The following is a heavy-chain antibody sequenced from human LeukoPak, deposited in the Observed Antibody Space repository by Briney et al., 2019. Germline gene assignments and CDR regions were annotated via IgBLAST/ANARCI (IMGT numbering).Heavy chain of an antibody. CDR1: GFTFSSYT. CDR2: ISGSSRHK. J-gene: IGHJ4*02. D-gene: IGHD6-13*01. CDR3: ARTANFAAGYYIDY. V-gene: IGHV3-21*01. Sequence: PGGPLRLSCAASGFTFSSYTMNWVRQAPGKGLEWFSSISGSSRHKYYADSVKGRFTISRDNAENSLYLQMNSLRAEDTAVYYCARTANFAAGYYIDYWGQGTLVTVSS.